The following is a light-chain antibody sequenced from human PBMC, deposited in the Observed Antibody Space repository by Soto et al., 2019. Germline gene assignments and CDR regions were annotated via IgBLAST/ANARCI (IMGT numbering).Light chain of an antibody. CDR1: QSISRW. Sequence: DIQMTQSPSTLSASVGDRVTITCRASQSISRWLALYQQKPGKAPKLLIYDASNLESGVPSRFSGSGSGTEFTLTISSLQPDDFATYYYQQDNAYSLLTFGGGTKVEIK. V-gene: IGKV1-5*01. J-gene: IGKJ4*01. CDR2: DAS. CDR3: QQDNAYSLLT.